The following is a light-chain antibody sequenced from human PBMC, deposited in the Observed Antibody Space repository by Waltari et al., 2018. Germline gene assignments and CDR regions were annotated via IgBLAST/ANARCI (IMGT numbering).Light chain of an antibody. CDR2: GAS. Sequence: EIVLTQSPGTLSLSLGERATLSCRASQSVSRALTWYQQQPGQATRLLIYGASTRAPGIPDRFSGSGSGTDFSLTISRLEPDDFAVYYCQHYLRLPVTFGQGTTVEI. CDR1: QSVSRA. CDR3: QHYLRLPVT. V-gene: IGKV3-20*01. J-gene: IGKJ1*01.